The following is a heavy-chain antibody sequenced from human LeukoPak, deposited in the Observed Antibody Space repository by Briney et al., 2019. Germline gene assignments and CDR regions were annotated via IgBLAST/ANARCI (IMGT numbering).Heavy chain of an antibody. Sequence: ASVKVSCKASGYTFTSYYMYWVRQAPGQGLEWMGIINPNGGSTSYAQKLQGRVTMTRDTSTSTVYLELSSLRSEDTAVYYCARVGRLYGGDELDYWGQGTLVTVSS. V-gene: IGHV1-46*04. CDR3: ARVGRLYGGDELDY. J-gene: IGHJ4*02. CDR1: GYTFTSYY. CDR2: INPNGGST. D-gene: IGHD2-21*01.